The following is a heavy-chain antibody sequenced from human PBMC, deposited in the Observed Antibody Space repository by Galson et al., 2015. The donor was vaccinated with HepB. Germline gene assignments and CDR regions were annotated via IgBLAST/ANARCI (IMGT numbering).Heavy chain of an antibody. CDR3: AKDEDGRIVGATTGFDY. D-gene: IGHD1-26*01. Sequence: SLRLSCAASGFTFDDYAMHWVRQAPGKGLEWVSGISWNSGSIGYADSVKGRFTISRDNAKNSLYLQMNSLRAEDTALYYCAKDEDGRIVGATTGFDYWGQGTLVTVSS. CDR2: ISWNSGSI. V-gene: IGHV3-9*01. J-gene: IGHJ4*02. CDR1: GFTFDDYA.